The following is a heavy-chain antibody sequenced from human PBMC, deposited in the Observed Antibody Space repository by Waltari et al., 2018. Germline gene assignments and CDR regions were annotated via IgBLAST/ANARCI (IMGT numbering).Heavy chain of an antibody. CDR2: INPNSGDT. V-gene: IGHV1-2*02. D-gene: IGHD3-10*01. J-gene: IGHJ4*02. CDR3: ARVANYYDFDY. Sequence: QVQLVQSGPEVQKPGASLMVSCKASGYTFTDYYIHWVRQAPGQGLEWRGWINPNSGDTNFAQKFQGRLTMTGDTSITTAYMELNRLKSDDTAVYYCARVANYYDFDYWGQGTLVTVSS. CDR1: GYTFTDYY.